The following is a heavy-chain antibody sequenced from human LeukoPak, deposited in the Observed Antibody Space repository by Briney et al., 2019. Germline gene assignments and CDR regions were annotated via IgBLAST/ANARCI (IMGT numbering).Heavy chain of an antibody. CDR1: GFTFSDYY. V-gene: IGHV3-11*01. CDR2: ISSSGTTI. D-gene: IGHD1-1*01. J-gene: IGHJ6*02. CDR3: ARDPIGNDYGMDV. Sequence: GGSLRLSCAASGFTFSDYYMSWIRQPPGKGLEWLSYISSSGTTIYYADSVKARFTISRDNAKNSLYLQMNSLTAEDTAAYYCARDPIGNDYGMDVWGQGTTVSVS.